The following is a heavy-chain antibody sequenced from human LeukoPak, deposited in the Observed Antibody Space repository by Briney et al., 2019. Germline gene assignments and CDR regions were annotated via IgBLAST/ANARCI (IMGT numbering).Heavy chain of an antibody. CDR2: IYPGDSDT. V-gene: IGHV5-51*01. D-gene: IGHD3-22*01. CDR3: ARQFRDSSGYYSYYFDY. J-gene: IGHJ4*02. Sequence: GESLNISCKGSGYSFTTYWIGWVRQMRGRGLEWMGIIYPGDSDTRYSPSFQGQVTISADKSISTAYLQWSSLNASDTVMYYCARQFRDSSGYYSYYFDYWGQGTLVTVSS. CDR1: GYSFTTYW.